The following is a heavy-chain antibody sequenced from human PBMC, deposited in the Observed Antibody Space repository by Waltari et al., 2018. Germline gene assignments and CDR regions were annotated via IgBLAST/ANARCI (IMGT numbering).Heavy chain of an antibody. V-gene: IGHV4-59*01. Sequence: QVQLQESGPGLVKPSETLSLTCTVSGDSINNYYWGWIRQPPGMRLEWIGYISHTGLTRYSPSLQSRVTISVDTSKNQFSLRLESVSAADTAVYYCARSFDFWSGYSLGYWGQGTLVTVAS. CDR2: ISHTGLT. CDR1: GDSINNYY. CDR3: ARSFDFWSGYSLGY. D-gene: IGHD3-3*01. J-gene: IGHJ1*01.